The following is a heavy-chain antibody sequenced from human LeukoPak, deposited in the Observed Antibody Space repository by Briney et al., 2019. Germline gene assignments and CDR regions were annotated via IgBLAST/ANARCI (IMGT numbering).Heavy chain of an antibody. D-gene: IGHD2-15*01. CDR1: GGTFSSYA. V-gene: IGHV1-69*13. CDR3: AKDGGCSGGSCYDY. Sequence: ASVKVSCKASGGTFSSYAISWVRQAPGQGLEWMGGIIPIFGTANYAQKFQGRVTITADESTSTAYMELSSLRSEDTAVYYCAKDGGCSGGSCYDYWGQGTLVTVSS. J-gene: IGHJ4*02. CDR2: IIPIFGTA.